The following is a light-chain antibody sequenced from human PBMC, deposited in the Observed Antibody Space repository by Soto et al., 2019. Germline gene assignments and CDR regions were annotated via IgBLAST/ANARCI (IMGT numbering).Light chain of an antibody. J-gene: IGKJ5*01. CDR3: QQRSNWIT. CDR2: DAS. CDR1: QSVSRY. Sequence: EIVFTQSPATLSLSPGERATLSCRASQSVSRYLAWYKQKPGQAPRILIYDASYRATGIPARFSGSGSVTDFTLTISSLEPEDFAVYYCQQRSNWITFGQGTRLEIK. V-gene: IGKV3-11*01.